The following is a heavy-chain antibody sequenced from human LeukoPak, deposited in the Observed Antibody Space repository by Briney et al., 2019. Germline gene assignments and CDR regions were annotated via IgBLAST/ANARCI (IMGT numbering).Heavy chain of an antibody. D-gene: IGHD1-1*01. J-gene: IGHJ3*02. CDR1: GFTFTTNA. V-gene: IGHV3-23*01. CDR3: AKELIIQPTGTVAFDI. Sequence: GGSLRLSCAASGFTFTTNAMSWVRQAPGKGLEWVSAVSGSGGDTYYAGSVKGRFTVSRDNSKNTLYLQMNSLRAEDTAVYFCAKELIIQPTGTVAFDIWGQGTMVTVSS. CDR2: VSGSGGDT.